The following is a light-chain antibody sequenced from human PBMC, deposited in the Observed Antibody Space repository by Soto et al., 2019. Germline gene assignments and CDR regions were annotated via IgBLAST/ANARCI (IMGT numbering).Light chain of an antibody. CDR2: GAS. J-gene: IGKJ1*01. Sequence: EIVLTQSPATLSLSPGERATLSCRSSQSVSSNLAWWQQKPAHAPSLLIFGASSRAAGSPAKISGSGSGAEFSLTTSSLLSEDFAVYYCRQYNDRPRTFGQGTKVDI. V-gene: IGKV3-15*01. CDR1: QSVSSN. CDR3: RQYNDRPRT.